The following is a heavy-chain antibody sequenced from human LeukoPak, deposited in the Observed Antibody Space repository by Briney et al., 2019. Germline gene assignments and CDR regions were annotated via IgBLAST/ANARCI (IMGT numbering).Heavy chain of an antibody. CDR2: IYYSGST. CDR1: GGSISSYY. D-gene: IGHD3-9*01. J-gene: IGHJ5*02. Sequence: PSETPSLTCTVSGGSISSYYWSWIRQPPGKGLEWIGYIYYSGSTNYNPSLKSRVTISVDTSKNQFSLKLSSVTAADTAVYYCARLSGLRYFNPWGQGTLVTVSS. V-gene: IGHV4-59*08. CDR3: ARLSGLRYFNP.